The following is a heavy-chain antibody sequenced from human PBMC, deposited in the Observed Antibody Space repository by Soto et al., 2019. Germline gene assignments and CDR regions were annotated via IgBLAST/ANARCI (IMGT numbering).Heavy chain of an antibody. V-gene: IGHV3-48*03. D-gene: IGHD6-13*01. CDR3: ARDRAAGGY. CDR2: ISSGGDTI. Sequence: GGSLRLSCAASGFSFSNYEMNWVRQAPGNGLEWVAYISSGGDTIHYADSVRGRFTVSRDNARNSLSLQMNTLRVEDTALYYCARDRAAGGYWGQGTLVTVSS. J-gene: IGHJ4*02. CDR1: GFSFSNYE.